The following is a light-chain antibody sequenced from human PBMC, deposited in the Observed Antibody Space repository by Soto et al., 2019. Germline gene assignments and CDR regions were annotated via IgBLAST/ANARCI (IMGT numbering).Light chain of an antibody. CDR2: KAS. CDR3: QHYNSYSEA. Sequence: DIHMTQSPSTLSGSVGDRVTITCRASQTISSWLAWYQQKPGKAPKLLIYKASTFKSGGPSRFSDSGSGTEFTLTISRLQPDDFATFSCQHYNSYSEAFGQGTKGELK. J-gene: IGKJ1*01. V-gene: IGKV1-5*03. CDR1: QTISSW.